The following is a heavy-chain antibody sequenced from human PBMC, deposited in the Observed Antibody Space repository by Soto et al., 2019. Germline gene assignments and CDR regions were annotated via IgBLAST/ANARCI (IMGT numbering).Heavy chain of an antibody. Sequence: SETLSLTCAVSGASVSSTYWWSWVRQPPGKGTEWIGDFYHRGSANYNPSLKSRVTISVDTSKNQFSLKLSSVTAADTAVYYCARLRWAAAGFLDVCGQGTTVTVSS. D-gene: IGHD6-13*01. V-gene: IGHV4-4*02. J-gene: IGHJ6*02. CDR2: FYHRGSA. CDR1: GASVSSTYW. CDR3: ARLRWAAAGFLDV.